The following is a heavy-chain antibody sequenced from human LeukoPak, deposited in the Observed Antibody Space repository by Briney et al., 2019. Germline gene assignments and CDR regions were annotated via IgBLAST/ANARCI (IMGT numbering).Heavy chain of an antibody. D-gene: IGHD2-15*01. CDR1: GFTFSNYG. V-gene: IGHV3-30*02. CDR3: VRQRRYCSGDSCYQRTFDY. CDR2: VRYDGINK. Sequence: PGGSLRLSCAASGFTFSNYGMHWVRQAPGKGLEWVTFVRYDGINKYYADSVKGRFTISRDNSKNTLYLQMNSLRAEDTAVYYCVRQRRYCSGDSCYQRTFDYWGQGTLVTVSS. J-gene: IGHJ4*02.